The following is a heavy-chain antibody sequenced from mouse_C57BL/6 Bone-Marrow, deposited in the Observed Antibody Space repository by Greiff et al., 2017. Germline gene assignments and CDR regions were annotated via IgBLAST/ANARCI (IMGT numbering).Heavy chain of an antibody. J-gene: IGHJ2*01. CDR2: INPSSGYT. V-gene: IGHV1-7*01. Sequence: VHLVESGAELAKPGASVKLSCKASGYTFTSYWMHWVKQRPGQGLEWIGYINPSSGYTKYNQKFKDKATLTADKYSSTAYMQLSSLTYEDSAVYYCAKYYGSSYGYFDYWGQGTTLTVSS. CDR3: AKYYGSSYGYFDY. D-gene: IGHD1-1*01. CDR1: GYTFTSYW.